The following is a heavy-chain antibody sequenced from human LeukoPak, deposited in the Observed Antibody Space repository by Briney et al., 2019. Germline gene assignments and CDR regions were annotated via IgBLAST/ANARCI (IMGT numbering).Heavy chain of an antibody. CDR2: ISYDGSNR. V-gene: IGHV3-30*18. CDR1: GVTFSSYG. D-gene: IGHD5-18*01. J-gene: IGHJ4*02. CDR3: AKDEGDTAMAY. Sequence: GRPLRLSCAASGVTFSSYGMHWVRQAPGKGLEWVAVISYDGSNRYYADSVKGRFTISRDNSKNTLYLQMNSLRAEDTAVYYCAKDEGDTAMAYWGQGTLVTVSS.